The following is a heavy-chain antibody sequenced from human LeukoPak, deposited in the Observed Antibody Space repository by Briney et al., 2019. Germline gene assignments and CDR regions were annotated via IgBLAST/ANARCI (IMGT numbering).Heavy chain of an antibody. V-gene: IGHV4-59*01. CDR3: AGGNFYDSSGHPYHFHY. J-gene: IGHJ4*02. CDR2: IYYSENT. D-gene: IGHD3-22*01. Sequence: PSETLSLTCTVSGVSISSYYWSWIRQPPGKGLEWIGYIYYSENTNHNSSPKSRVTISEDTSKNQFSLKLTSVTAADTAVYYCAGGNFYDSSGHPYHFHYWGQGTLVTVSS. CDR1: GVSISSYY.